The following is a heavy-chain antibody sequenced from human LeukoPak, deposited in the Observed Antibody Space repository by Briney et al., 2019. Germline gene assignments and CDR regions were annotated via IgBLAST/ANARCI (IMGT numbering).Heavy chain of an antibody. V-gene: IGHV3-33*06. CDR2: IWYDGSNK. D-gene: IGHD4-11*01. Sequence: PGGSLRLSCAASGFTFSSYGMHWVRQAPGKGVEWVAVIWYDGSNKYYADSVKGRFTISRDNSKNTLYLQMNSLRAEDTAVYYCAKDGNSSYDVWGQGTTVTASS. CDR3: AKDGNSSYDV. J-gene: IGHJ6*02. CDR1: GFTFSSYG.